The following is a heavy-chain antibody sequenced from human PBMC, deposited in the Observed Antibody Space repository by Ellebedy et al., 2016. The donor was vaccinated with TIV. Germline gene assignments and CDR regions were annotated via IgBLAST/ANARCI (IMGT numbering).Heavy chain of an antibody. D-gene: IGHD2-2*01. CDR1: GGSISSSSYY. J-gene: IGHJ4*02. V-gene: IGHV4-39*07. CDR2: IYYSGST. CDR3: ASSSYPYYFDY. Sequence: SETLSLTCTVSGGSISSSSYYWGWIRQPPGKGLEWIGSIYYSGSTYYNPSLKSRVTISVDTSKNQFSLKLSSVTAADTAVYYCASSSYPYYFDYWGQGTLVTVSS.